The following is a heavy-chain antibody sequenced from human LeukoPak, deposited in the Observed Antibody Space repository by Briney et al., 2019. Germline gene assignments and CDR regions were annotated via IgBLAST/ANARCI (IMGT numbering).Heavy chain of an antibody. CDR1: GFTFSSYA. CDR3: AKDPMIVVVHTVDY. D-gene: IGHD3-22*01. J-gene: IGHJ4*02. V-gene: IGHV3-23*01. Sequence: SGGSLRLSCAASGFTFSSYAMSWVRQAPGKGLEWVSAISGSGGSTYYADSVKGRFTISRDNSKNTLYLQMNSLRAEDTAVYYCAKDPMIVVVHTVDYWGQGTLVTVSS. CDR2: ISGSGGST.